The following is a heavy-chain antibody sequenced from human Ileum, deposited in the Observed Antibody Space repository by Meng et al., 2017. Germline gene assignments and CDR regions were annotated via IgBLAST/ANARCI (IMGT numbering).Heavy chain of an antibody. CDR3: ARWLQTPYYFDY. CDR1: GYSISSGYY. V-gene: IGHV4-38-2*02. D-gene: IGHD5-24*01. CDR2: IYHSGST. J-gene: IGHJ4*02. Sequence: GSLRLSCTVSGYSISSGYYWGWIRQPPGKGLEWIGSIYHSGSTYYNPSLKSRVTISVETSKNQFSLKLNSVTAADTAVYYCARWLQTPYYFDYWGQGTLVTVSS.